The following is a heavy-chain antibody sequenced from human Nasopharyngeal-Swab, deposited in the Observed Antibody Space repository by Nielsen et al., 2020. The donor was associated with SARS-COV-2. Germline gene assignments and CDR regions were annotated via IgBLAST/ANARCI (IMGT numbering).Heavy chain of an antibody. CDR1: GSPFSDNY. CDR2: VSRSGRTI. J-gene: IGHJ6*02. CDR3: ARFPRVTTTEDYYYYGMDV. Sequence: AGPLRLSCAASGSPFSDNYISWIRQAPGKGLEWVSYVSRSGRTIYYADSVKGRFTISRDNAKKSLYLQMNSLRDEDTALYYCARFPRVTTTEDYYYYGMDVWGQGTTVTVSS. V-gene: IGHV3-11*01. D-gene: IGHD4-17*01.